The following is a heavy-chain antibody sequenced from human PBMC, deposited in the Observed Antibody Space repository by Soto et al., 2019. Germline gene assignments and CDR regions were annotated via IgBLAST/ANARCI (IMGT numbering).Heavy chain of an antibody. CDR3: ARNHGLRYGMDV. J-gene: IGHJ6*02. CDR1: GFSLSNARMG. V-gene: IGHV2-26*01. CDR2: IFSNDEK. Sequence: QVTLKESGPVLVKPTETLTLTCTVSGFSLSNARMGVSWIRQPPGEALEWLAHIFSNDEKSYSTSLKSRLTISKDTSKSQVVLTMTNMDPVDTATYYCARNHGLRYGMDVWGQGTTVTVSS.